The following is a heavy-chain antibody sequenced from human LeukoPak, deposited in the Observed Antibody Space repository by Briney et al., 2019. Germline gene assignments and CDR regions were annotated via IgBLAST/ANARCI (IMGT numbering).Heavy chain of an antibody. Sequence: GESLKISCKASGYSFTSYWIGWVRQMPGKGLEWMGIIDPSDSDTRYIPSFQGQVTISADKSLTTAYLQWNSLKASDTAMYYCARQTAMGRSGDYWGQGTLVIVSS. J-gene: IGHJ4*02. CDR2: IDPSDSDT. CDR1: GYSFTSYW. D-gene: IGHD5-18*01. CDR3: ARQTAMGRSGDY. V-gene: IGHV5-51*01.